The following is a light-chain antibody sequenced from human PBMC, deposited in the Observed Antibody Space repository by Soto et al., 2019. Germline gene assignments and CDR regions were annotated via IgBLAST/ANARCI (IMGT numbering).Light chain of an antibody. CDR3: HQYDDLPPT. J-gene: IGKJ3*01. Sequence: DIQMTQSPSSLSASVGDRVTITCQASQHISTYLNWFQQKPGKAPELLIYDASNLVPGVPSRFSGSRSGTDFTFTISSLQPEDIATYYCHQYDDLPPTFGPGTKVDIK. CDR1: QHISTY. CDR2: DAS. V-gene: IGKV1-33*01.